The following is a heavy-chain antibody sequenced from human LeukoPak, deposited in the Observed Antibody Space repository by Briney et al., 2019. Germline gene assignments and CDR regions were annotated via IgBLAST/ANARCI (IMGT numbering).Heavy chain of an antibody. V-gene: IGHV3-21*01. CDR3: AREFVVVPAAIDY. CDR1: GFTFSSYS. J-gene: IGHJ4*02. D-gene: IGHD2-2*01. Sequence: PGGSLRLSCAASGFTFSSYSMNWVRQAPGKGLEWVSSISSSSSYIYYADSVKGRFTISRDNAKNSLYLQMNSLRAEDTAVYCCAREFVVVPAAIDYWGQGTLVTVSS. CDR2: ISSSSSYI.